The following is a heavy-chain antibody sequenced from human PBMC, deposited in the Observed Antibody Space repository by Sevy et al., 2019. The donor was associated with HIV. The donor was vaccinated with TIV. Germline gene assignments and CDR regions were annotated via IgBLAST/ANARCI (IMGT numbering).Heavy chain of an antibody. Sequence: SETLSLTCTVSGGSISSYYWSWIRQPPGKGLEWIGYIYYSGSTNYNPSLKSRVTISVDTSKNQFSLKLSSVTAADTAGYYCAGGWDLPGIKNWFDPWGQGTLVTVSS. CDR1: GGSISSYY. CDR2: IYYSGST. CDR3: AGGWDLPGIKNWFDP. D-gene: IGHD1-20*01. J-gene: IGHJ5*02. V-gene: IGHV4-59*01.